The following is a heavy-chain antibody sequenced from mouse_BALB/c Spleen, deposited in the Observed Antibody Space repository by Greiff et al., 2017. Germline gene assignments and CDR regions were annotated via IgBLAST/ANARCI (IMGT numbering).Heavy chain of an antibody. V-gene: IGHV1S29*02. Sequence: EVQLQQSGPELVKPGASVKISCKASGYTFTDYNMHWVKQSHGKSLEWIGYIDPFNGGTSYNQKFKGKATLTVDKSSSTAYMHLSSLTSEDSAVYYCATPWDYGSSPSSWGQGTSVTVSS. CDR1: GYTFTDYN. J-gene: IGHJ4*01. CDR3: ATPWDYGSSPSS. D-gene: IGHD1-1*01. CDR2: IDPFNGGT.